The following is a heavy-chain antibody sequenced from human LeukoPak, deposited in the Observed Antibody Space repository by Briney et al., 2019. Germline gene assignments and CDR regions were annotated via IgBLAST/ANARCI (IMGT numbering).Heavy chain of an antibody. CDR3: TVPHCSGWPTRRD. J-gene: IGHJ4*02. D-gene: IGHD6-19*01. V-gene: IGHV3-73*01. CDR1: GFTFSGSA. CDR2: IRSKANSYAT. Sequence: PGGSLRLSCAASGFTFSGSAMHWVRQASGKGLEWVGRIRSKANSYATAYAASVKGRFTISRDDSKNTAYLQMNSLKTEDTAVYYCTVPHCSGWPTRRDWGQGTLVTVSS.